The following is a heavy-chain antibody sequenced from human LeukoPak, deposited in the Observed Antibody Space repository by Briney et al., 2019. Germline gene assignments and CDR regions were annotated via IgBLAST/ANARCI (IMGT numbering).Heavy chain of an antibody. J-gene: IGHJ4*02. D-gene: IGHD3-22*01. CDR2: ISSSSSTI. V-gene: IGHV3-48*04. Sequence: GGSLRLSCAASEFTFSSYNINWVRQAPGKGLEWVSYISSSSSTIYYVESVKGRFTISRDNAKNALYLQMNSLRAEDTAVYYCARAGGGYGYFDYWGQGTLVTVSS. CDR3: ARAGGGYGYFDY. CDR1: EFTFSSYN.